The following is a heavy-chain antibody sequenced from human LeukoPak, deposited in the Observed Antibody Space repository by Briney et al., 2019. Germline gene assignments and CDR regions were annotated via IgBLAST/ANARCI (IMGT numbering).Heavy chain of an antibody. V-gene: IGHV3-66*01. CDR3: ARDGRIGYCSGGSCFHFDY. J-gene: IGHJ4*02. CDR2: IYSGGTT. CDR1: GFNVSNNF. Sequence: PGGSLRLSCAASGFNVSNNFMNWVRQAPGEGLEWVSAIYSGGTTYYADSVKGRFTISRDNSKNTLYFQMNSLRAEDTAVYYCARDGRIGYCSGGSCFHFDYWGQGTLVTVSS. D-gene: IGHD2-15*01.